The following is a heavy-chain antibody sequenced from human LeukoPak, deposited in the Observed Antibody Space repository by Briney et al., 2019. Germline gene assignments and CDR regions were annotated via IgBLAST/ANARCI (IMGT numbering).Heavy chain of an antibody. CDR2: IKQDGSEK. CDR1: GFTFTTYW. V-gene: IGHV3-7*01. Sequence: PGGSLRLSCAASGFTFTTYWMSWVRQAPGKGLEWVANIKQDGSEKYYVDSVKGRFTISRDNAKNSLYLQMNSLRAKDTAVYYCARARNYYDSNPFDYWGQGTLVTVSS. D-gene: IGHD3-22*01. J-gene: IGHJ4*02. CDR3: ARARNYYDSNPFDY.